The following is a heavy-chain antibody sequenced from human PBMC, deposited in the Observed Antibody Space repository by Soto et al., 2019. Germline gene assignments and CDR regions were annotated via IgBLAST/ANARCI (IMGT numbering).Heavy chain of an antibody. D-gene: IGHD6-19*01. V-gene: IGHV1-2*02. J-gene: IGHJ4*02. Sequence: ASVKVSFKASEYTFSGYYLHWFRQAPGQRPEWLGWINPNGGGTISAQRFQGRLTMTRDTSITTAYMELSGLTSDDTAFYYCATSSDWSPLLDSWGQGTLVTVSS. CDR1: EYTFSGYY. CDR3: ATSSDWSPLLDS. CDR2: INPNGGGT.